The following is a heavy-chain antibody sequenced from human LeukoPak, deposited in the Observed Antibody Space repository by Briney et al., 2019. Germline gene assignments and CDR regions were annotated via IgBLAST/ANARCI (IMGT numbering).Heavy chain of an antibody. CDR1: GGSFSGYY. D-gene: IGHD3-22*01. Sequence: SETLSLTCAVYGGSFSGYYWSWIRQPPGKGLEWIGEINHSGSTNYNPSLKSRVTISVDTSKNQFSLKLSSVTAADTAVYYCASALYYYDSLRFDYWGQGTLVTVSS. CDR3: ASALYYYDSLRFDY. CDR2: INHSGST. J-gene: IGHJ4*02. V-gene: IGHV4-34*01.